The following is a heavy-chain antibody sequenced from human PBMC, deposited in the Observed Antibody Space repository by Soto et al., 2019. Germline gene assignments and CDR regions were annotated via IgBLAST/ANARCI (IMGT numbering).Heavy chain of an antibody. Sequence: QVQLQESGPGLVRPSQTLSLTCTVSGGSISSGNYYWSWIRQHPGKGLEWIGYIYFNGNTDYNSSLKSRITISVDTSKRQFSLKLGAWTAADPAVYYCARLMVATRNYNWFDPWGQGTLVTVSS. J-gene: IGHJ5*02. CDR1: GGSISSGNYY. CDR2: IYFNGNT. CDR3: ARLMVATRNYNWFDP. V-gene: IGHV4-31*03. D-gene: IGHD5-12*01.